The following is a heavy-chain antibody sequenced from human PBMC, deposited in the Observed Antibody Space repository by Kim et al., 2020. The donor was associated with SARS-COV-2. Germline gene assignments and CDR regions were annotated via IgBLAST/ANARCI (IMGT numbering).Heavy chain of an antibody. D-gene: IGHD3-10*01. CDR1: GFTFSSYW. CDR2: IKQDGSEK. J-gene: IGHJ4*02. CDR3: ARGGILLWFGELYYFDY. V-gene: IGHV3-7*01. Sequence: GGSLTLSCAASGFTFSSYWMSWVRQAPGKGLEWVANIKQDGSEKYYVDSVKCRFTISRDNAKNSLYLQMNSLRAEDTAVYYCARGGILLWFGELYYFDYWGQGTLVTVSS.